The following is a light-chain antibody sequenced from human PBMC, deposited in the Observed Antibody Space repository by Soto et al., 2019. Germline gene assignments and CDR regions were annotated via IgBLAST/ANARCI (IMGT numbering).Light chain of an antibody. CDR2: GAS. CDR1: QGVRSD. Sequence: EIVMTQSPATLSVSAGERATFSCRASQGVRSDLAWYQQKAGQSPRLLIYGASTRAAETPARFSGSGSETEFTLTISSLHSEDFAVYYCQQYSKWPLTFGGGTKVDIK. J-gene: IGKJ4*01. CDR3: QQYSKWPLT. V-gene: IGKV3-15*01.